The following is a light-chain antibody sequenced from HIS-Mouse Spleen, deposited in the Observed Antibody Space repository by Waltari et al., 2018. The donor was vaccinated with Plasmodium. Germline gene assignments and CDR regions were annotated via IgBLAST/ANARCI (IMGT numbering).Light chain of an antibody. V-gene: IGLV3-10*01. CDR3: YSTDSSGNHRV. Sequence: SYELTQPPSVSVSPGQTARITCSGDALPKKYAYWYQQKSGQAPVLVIYEESKRPAGSPGRFSGSRSGTMATLTISGAQVEDEADYYCYSTDSSGNHRVFGGGTKLTVL. CDR1: ALPKKY. CDR2: EES. J-gene: IGLJ3*02.